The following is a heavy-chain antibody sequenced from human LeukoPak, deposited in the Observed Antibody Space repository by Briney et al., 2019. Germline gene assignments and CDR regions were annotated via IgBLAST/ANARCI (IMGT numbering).Heavy chain of an antibody. J-gene: IGHJ4*02. Sequence: SETLSLTCAVSGYSISSGYYWGWIRQPPGKGLEWIGSIYHSGSTYYNPSLKSRVTISVDTSKNQLSLKLSSVTAADTAVYYCARRGGAFALDYWGQGTLVTVSS. CDR3: ARRGGAFALDY. V-gene: IGHV4-38-2*01. D-gene: IGHD3-10*01. CDR2: IYHSGST. CDR1: GYSISSGYY.